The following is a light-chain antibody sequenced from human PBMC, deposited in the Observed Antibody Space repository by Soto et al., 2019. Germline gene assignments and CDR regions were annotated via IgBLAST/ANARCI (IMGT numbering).Light chain of an antibody. V-gene: IGLV1-36*01. CDR3: AALDDSLNAVV. CDR1: SSNIGDNA. CDR2: YDD. J-gene: IGLJ2*01. Sequence: QPVLTQPPSVSEAPRQRVTISCSGSSSNIGDNAVNWYQQFPGKAPKLLIYYDDLLPSGVSDRFSGSKSGTSASLAISGLQSEDEADYYCAALDDSLNAVVFGGGTKLTVL.